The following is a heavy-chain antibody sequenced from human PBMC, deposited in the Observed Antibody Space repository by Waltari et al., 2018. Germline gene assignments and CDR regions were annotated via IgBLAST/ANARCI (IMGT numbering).Heavy chain of an antibody. Sequence: EVQLLESGGGLVQPGGSLRLSCAASGFTFSSYAMSWVRQAPWKGLGWGSAISGSGGSTYYADSVKGRFTISRDKSKNTLYLQMNSLRAEDTAVYYCAKDSGLGYCSSTSCYTFDYWGQGTLVTVSS. CDR2: ISGSGGST. V-gene: IGHV3-23*01. CDR1: GFTFSSYA. CDR3: AKDSGLGYCSSTSCYTFDY. D-gene: IGHD2-2*01. J-gene: IGHJ4*02.